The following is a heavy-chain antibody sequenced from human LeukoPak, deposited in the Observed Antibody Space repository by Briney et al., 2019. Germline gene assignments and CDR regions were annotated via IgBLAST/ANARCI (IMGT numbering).Heavy chain of an antibody. J-gene: IGHJ4*02. CDR1: GFTFSSYS. D-gene: IGHD3-10*01. Sequence: PGGSLRLSCAASGFTFSSYSMNWVRQAPGKGLEWVSSISSSSSYIYYTDSVKGRFTISRDNAKNSLYLQMNSLRAEDTAVYYCAREVRSRYGSGSYDYWGQGTLVTVSS. V-gene: IGHV3-21*04. CDR3: AREVRSRYGSGSYDY. CDR2: ISSSSSYI.